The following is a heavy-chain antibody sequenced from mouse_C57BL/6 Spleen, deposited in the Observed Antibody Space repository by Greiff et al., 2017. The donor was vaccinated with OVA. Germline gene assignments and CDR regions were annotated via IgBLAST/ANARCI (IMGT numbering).Heavy chain of an antibody. Sequence: EVMLVESGGGLVQPGGSLSLSCAASGFTFTDYYMSWVRQPPGKALEWLGFIRNKANGYTTEYSASVKGRLTISRDNSQSILYLQMYALRAEYSATYSSARYIQGYYAMDYWGQGTSVTVSS. CDR2: IRNKANGYTT. V-gene: IGHV7-3*01. CDR1: GFTFTDYY. J-gene: IGHJ4*01. CDR3: ARYIQGYYAMDY.